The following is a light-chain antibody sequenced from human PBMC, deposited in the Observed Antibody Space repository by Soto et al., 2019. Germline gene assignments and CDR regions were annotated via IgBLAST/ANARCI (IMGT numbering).Light chain of an antibody. Sequence: QSVLTQSPSASASLGASVKLTCTLSSGHSSYAIAWHQQQPEKGPRYLMKLNSDGSHSKGDGIPDRFSGSSSGAERYLTICRLQSEDEADYYCQTWGTGTVVFGGGTKLTVL. J-gene: IGLJ2*01. CDR2: LNSDGSH. CDR1: SGHSSYA. V-gene: IGLV4-69*01. CDR3: QTWGTGTVV.